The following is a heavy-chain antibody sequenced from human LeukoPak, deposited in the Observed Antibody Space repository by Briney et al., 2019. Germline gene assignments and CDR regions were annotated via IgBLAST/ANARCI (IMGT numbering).Heavy chain of an antibody. CDR3: ARDGGLHTNFDY. V-gene: IGHV3-7*01. CDR2: TKPDGSAE. J-gene: IGHJ4*02. D-gene: IGHD2-15*01. CDR1: GFSFRNYW. Sequence: TGGSLRLSCAASGFSFRNYWMGWVRQAPGKGLEWVANTKPDGSAEYYADSVRGRFTVSRDNANNSLYLQMNRLRAEDTAVYYCARDGGLHTNFDYWGQGTLLTVSS.